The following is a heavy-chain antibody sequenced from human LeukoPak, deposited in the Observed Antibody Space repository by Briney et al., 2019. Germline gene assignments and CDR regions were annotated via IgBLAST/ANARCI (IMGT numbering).Heavy chain of an antibody. D-gene: IGHD2-15*01. Sequence: GGSLRLSCEASGFTFGTYWMSWFRQAPGKGLECVANIKRDGSDKHYTDSVEGRFTISRDNAKNLLFLQMFSLRGDDTAVYYCTRDTPPLDRVDAYDVWGQGKMVTVSS. V-gene: IGHV3-7*04. CDR3: TRDTPPLDRVDAYDV. J-gene: IGHJ3*01. CDR2: IKRDGSDK. CDR1: GFTFGTYW.